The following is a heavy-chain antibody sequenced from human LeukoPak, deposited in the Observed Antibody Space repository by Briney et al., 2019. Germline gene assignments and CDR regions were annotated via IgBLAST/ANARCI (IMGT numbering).Heavy chain of an antibody. V-gene: IGHV4-30-2*01. J-gene: IGHJ3*02. D-gene: IGHD1-26*01. CDR3: ARDVVGATFDAFDI. Sequence: PSETLSLTCTVSGGSISSGGYYWSWIRQPPGKGLEWIGYIYHSGSTYYNPSLKSRVTISVDTSKNQFSLKLSSVTAADTAVYYCARDVVGATFDAFDIWGQGTMVTVSS. CDR2: IYHSGST. CDR1: GGSISSGGYY.